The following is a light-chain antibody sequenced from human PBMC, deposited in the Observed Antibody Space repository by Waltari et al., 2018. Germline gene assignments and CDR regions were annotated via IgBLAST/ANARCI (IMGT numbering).Light chain of an antibody. CDR2: QDK. CDR1: KLGGKY. V-gene: IGLV3-1*01. Sequence: SYDLTQPPSVSVSPGQTASITCSGDKLGGKYVCWYQQRPGQSPVLVIYQDKKRPSGIPERFSGSNSGNTATLTISGTQTMDEADYYCQVWDSSTYVFGTGTKVTVL. J-gene: IGLJ1*01. CDR3: QVWDSSTYV.